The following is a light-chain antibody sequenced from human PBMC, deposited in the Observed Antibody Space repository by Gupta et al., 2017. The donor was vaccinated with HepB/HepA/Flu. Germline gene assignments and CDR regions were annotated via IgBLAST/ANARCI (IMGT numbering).Light chain of an antibody. CDR2: DND. CDR1: SSNIGNNY. J-gene: IGLJ2*01. Sequence: GSSSNIGNNYVSWFQQLPEPAPNLVIYDNDRRPSVIPDRFSASKSGASATLGTAGLQTGDEAEYCCGTGDSSRNAVIFGGGTKLTVV. V-gene: IGLV1-51*01. CDR3: GTGDSSRNAVI.